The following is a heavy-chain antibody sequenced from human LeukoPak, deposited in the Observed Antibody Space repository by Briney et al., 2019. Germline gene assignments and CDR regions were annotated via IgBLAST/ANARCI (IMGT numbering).Heavy chain of an antibody. CDR3: AKDGSGSYYYYMDV. CDR1: GFTFSDYY. J-gene: IGHJ6*03. Sequence: GGPLRLSCAASGFTFSDYYMSWIRQAPGKGLEWVAFIRYDGSKKYYADSVKGRFTISRDNSKNTLYVQMNSLRAEDTAVYYCAKDGSGSYYYYMDVWGKGTTVTISS. D-gene: IGHD3-3*01. V-gene: IGHV3-30*02. CDR2: IRYDGSKK.